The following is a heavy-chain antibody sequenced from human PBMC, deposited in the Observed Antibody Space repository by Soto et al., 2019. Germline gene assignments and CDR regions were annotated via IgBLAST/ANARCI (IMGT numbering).Heavy chain of an antibody. CDR3: AHTRSYQYDFDF. D-gene: IGHD2-2*01. Sequence: QLQLVQSGPEVKKPGSSVKVSCKASGGTFNKYSIGWVRQAPGQGLESLGCIIPLFRKTNYAQRFKGRVTITADESSTTAYMELTSLRSEDTAIYYRAHTRSYQYDFDFWGQGTLVTVPS. CDR2: IIPLFRKT. J-gene: IGHJ4*02. CDR1: GGTFNKYS. V-gene: IGHV1-69*01.